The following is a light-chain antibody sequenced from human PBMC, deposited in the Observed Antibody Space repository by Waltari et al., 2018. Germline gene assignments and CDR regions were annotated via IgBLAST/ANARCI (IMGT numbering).Light chain of an antibody. CDR2: ETS. V-gene: IGKV3-11*01. Sequence: EIVLTQSPATLSLSPGERATLSCRASQSISNLLAWYQQKPGQAPSLVIYETSNRAAGIPARFSGSGSGTDFTHSISSLEPEDFAVYYCQQRYDWPPFTFGPGTKVDFK. CDR1: QSISNL. CDR3: QQRYDWPPFT. J-gene: IGKJ3*01.